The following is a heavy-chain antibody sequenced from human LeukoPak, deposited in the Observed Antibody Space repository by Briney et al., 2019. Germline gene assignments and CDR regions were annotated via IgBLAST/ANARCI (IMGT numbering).Heavy chain of an antibody. CDR2: INTDGSST. D-gene: IGHD3-10*01. J-gene: IGHJ4*02. Sequence: GGSLRLSCAASGFTFSSYWMHWVRHAPGKGLVWVSRINTDGSSTSYADSVKGRFTISRDNAKNTLYLQMNSLRAEDTAVYYCASIGGFDPRYERRKDYFDYWGQGTLVTVSS. CDR3: ASIGGFDPRYERRKDYFDY. CDR1: GFTFSSYW. V-gene: IGHV3-74*01.